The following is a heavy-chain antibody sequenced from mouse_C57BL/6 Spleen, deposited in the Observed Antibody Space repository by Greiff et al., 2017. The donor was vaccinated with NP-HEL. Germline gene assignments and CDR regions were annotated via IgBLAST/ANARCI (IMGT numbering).Heavy chain of an antibody. Sequence: EVHLVESGGDLVKPGGSLKLSCAASGFTFSSYGMSWVRQTPDKRLEWVATISSGGSYTYYPDSVKGRFTISRDNAKNTLYLQMSSLKSEDTAMYYCARHPITTVVAKGYYAMDYWGQGTSVTVSS. V-gene: IGHV5-6*01. CDR1: GFTFSSYG. J-gene: IGHJ4*01. CDR2: ISSGGSYT. CDR3: ARHPITTVVAKGYYAMDY. D-gene: IGHD1-1*01.